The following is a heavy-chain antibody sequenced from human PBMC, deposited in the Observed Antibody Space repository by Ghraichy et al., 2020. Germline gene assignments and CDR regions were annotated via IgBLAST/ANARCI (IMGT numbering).Heavy chain of an antibody. J-gene: IGHJ5*02. D-gene: IGHD2-15*01. CDR3: ARSRAVRSQPGVVVAAIVDP. V-gene: IGHV4-39*01. CDR1: GGSISSSSYY. Sequence: GSLSLTCTVSGGSISSSSYYWGWIRQPPGKGLEWIGSIYYSGSTYYNPSLKSRVTISVDTSKNQFSLKLSSVTAADTAVYYCARSRAVRSQPGVVVAAIVDPWGQGTLVTVSS. CDR2: IYYSGST.